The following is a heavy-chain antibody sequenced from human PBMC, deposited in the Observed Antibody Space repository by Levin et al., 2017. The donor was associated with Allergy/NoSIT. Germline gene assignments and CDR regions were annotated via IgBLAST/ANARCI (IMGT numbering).Heavy chain of an antibody. D-gene: IGHD2-15*01. CDR2: ISNSGDRT. Sequence: GGSLRLSCVVSGLTFSNYGMNWVRQAPGKGLEWVSGISNSGDRTFYADSVKGRFTISRDNSKNTLYLQMNSLRAEDTAVYYCAKDWCSGGTCSSHDAFDIWGQGTMVTVSS. J-gene: IGHJ3*02. CDR3: AKDWCSGGTCSSHDAFDI. V-gene: IGHV3-23*01. CDR1: GLTFSNYG.